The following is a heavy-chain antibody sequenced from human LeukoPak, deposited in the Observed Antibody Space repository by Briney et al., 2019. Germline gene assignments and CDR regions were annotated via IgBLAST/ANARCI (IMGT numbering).Heavy chain of an antibody. J-gene: IGHJ4*02. CDR1: GFTFSSYA. CDR3: ARDTYCSGGSCYSLAVDY. V-gene: IGHV3-30*04. D-gene: IGHD2-15*01. CDR2: ISYDGSNK. Sequence: GRSLRLSCEASGFTFSSYAMHWVRQAPGKGLEWVAVISYDGSNKYYADYVKGRFTIPRDNSKNTLYLQMNSLRAEDTAVYYCARDTYCSGGSCYSLAVDYWGQGTLVTVSS.